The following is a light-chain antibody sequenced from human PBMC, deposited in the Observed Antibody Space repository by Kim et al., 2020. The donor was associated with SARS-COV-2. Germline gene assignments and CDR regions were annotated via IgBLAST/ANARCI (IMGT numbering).Light chain of an antibody. CDR2: DAS. Sequence: LSPGERATLPCRASQSVSSYLAWYQQKPGQAPRLLIYDASNRATGIPARFSGSGSGTDFTLTISSLEPEDFAVYYCQQRSNWPPWTFGQGTKVDI. V-gene: IGKV3-11*01. CDR3: QQRSNWPPWT. J-gene: IGKJ1*01. CDR1: QSVSSY.